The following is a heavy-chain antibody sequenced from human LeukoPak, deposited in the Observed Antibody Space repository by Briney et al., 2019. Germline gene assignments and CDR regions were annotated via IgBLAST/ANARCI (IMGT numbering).Heavy chain of an antibody. CDR3: ARPVIPYSSSSGWFDP. J-gene: IGHJ5*02. CDR1: GFTFSNFG. CDR2: IRYDGSNK. V-gene: IGHV3-30*02. D-gene: IGHD6-6*01. Sequence: GGSLRLSCSASGFTFSNFGMSWVRQALGKGLEWVAFIRYDGSNKYYADSVKGRFTISRDNSKNTLYLQMNSLRAEDTAVYYCARPVIPYSSSSGWFDPWGQGTLVTVSS.